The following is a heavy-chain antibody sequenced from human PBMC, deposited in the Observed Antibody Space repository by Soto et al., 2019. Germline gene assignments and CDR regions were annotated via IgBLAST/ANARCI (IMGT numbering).Heavy chain of an antibody. CDR2: ITHRGST. V-gene: IGHV4-34*01. CDR1: GGSFSSYY. CDR3: ARGHQKLAREQQPIDP. J-gene: IGHJ5*02. Sequence: SETLSLTCAVSGGSFSSYYWTWIRQPPEKGLEWIGEITHRGSTNYNPSLKSRVTMSVDTSKNQFSLKVTSVTAADTAVYFCARGHQKLAREQQPIDPWGQGTLVTVSS. D-gene: IGHD6-13*01.